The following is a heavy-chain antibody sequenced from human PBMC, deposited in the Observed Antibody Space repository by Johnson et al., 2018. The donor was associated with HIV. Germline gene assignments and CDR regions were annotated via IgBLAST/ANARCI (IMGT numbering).Heavy chain of an antibody. D-gene: IGHD6-6*01. CDR2: ICCNCGSI. V-gene: IGHV3-9*01. J-gene: IGHJ3*02. Sequence: VESGGGLVQPGRSLRLSCAASGFTFDDYAMHWVRQAPGKGLAWVSGICCNCGSIGYADSVTGRFTISRDNAKNSLYLQMNSLRAEDTALYYCAKDIMYSSSSSDAFDIWGQGTMVTVSS. CDR1: GFTFDDYA. CDR3: AKDIMYSSSSSDAFDI.